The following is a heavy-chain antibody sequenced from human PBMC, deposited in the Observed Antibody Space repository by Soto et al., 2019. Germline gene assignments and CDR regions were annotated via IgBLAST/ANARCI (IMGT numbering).Heavy chain of an antibody. V-gene: IGHV6-1*01. Sequence: SQTLSLTCAISGDRVSSNSAAWNWIRQSPSRGLEWLGRTYYRSKWYNDYAVSVKSRITINPDTSKNQFSLQLNSVTPEDTAVYYCARGIPDDFWSHTPFDYWGQGTLVTVSS. D-gene: IGHD3-3*01. CDR2: TYYRSKWYN. CDR1: GDRVSSNSAA. CDR3: ARGIPDDFWSHTPFDY. J-gene: IGHJ4*02.